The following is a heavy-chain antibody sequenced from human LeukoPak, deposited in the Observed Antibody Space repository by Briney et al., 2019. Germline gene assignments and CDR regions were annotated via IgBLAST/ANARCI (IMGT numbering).Heavy chain of an antibody. CDR2: IKQDGSEK. J-gene: IGHJ6*02. V-gene: IGHV3-7*01. D-gene: IGHD4-11*01. Sequence: PGGSLRLSCAASGFTFSSYWMSWVRQAPGKGLEWVANIKQDGSEKYYVDSVKGRFTISRDNAKNSLYLQMNSLRAEDTAVYYCARESVDDYSNYGEYYYYGMDVWGQGTTVTVSS. CDR3: ARESVDDYSNYGEYYYYGMDV. CDR1: GFTFSSYW.